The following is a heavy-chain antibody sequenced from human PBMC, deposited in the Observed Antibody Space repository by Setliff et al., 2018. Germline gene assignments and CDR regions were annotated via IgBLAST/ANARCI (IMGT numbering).Heavy chain of an antibody. V-gene: IGHV1-46*01. J-gene: IGHJ4*01. Sequence: ASVKVSCKASGYTFTSCYMHWVRQAPGQGLEWMGIINPSGGSTSYAQKFQGRVTMTRDTSTSTVYMELSSLRSEDTAVYYCARDGNNWNDLDYWGHGTLVTVSS. CDR1: GYTFTSCY. CDR2: INPSGGST. CDR3: ARDGNNWNDLDY. D-gene: IGHD1-20*01.